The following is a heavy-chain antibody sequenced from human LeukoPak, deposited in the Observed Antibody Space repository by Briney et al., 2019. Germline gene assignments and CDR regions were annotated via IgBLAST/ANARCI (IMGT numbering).Heavy chain of an antibody. D-gene: IGHD6-13*01. CDR3: ARERGGAAADY. J-gene: IGHJ4*02. Sequence: SETLSLTCTVSGGSISSYYWSWIRQPPGKGLEWIGYIYYSGSTNYNPSLKSRVTISVDTSKNQFSLKLSSVTAADTAVYYCARERGGAAADYWGQGTLVTVSP. CDR1: GGSISSYY. V-gene: IGHV4-59*01. CDR2: IYYSGST.